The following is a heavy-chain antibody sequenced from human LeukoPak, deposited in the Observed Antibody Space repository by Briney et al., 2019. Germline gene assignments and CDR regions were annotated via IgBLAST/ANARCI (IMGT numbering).Heavy chain of an antibody. J-gene: IGHJ4*02. CDR1: GFTFSSYS. CDR3: AREYCGGDCHSYYFDY. Sequence: GGSLRLSCAASGFTFSSYSMKWVRQAPGKGLEWVSYISSSSSTICCADSVKGRFTISRDNAKNSLYLQMNSLRDEDTAVYYCAREYCGGDCHSYYFDYWGQGTLVTVSS. D-gene: IGHD2-21*02. CDR2: ISSSSSTI. V-gene: IGHV3-48*02.